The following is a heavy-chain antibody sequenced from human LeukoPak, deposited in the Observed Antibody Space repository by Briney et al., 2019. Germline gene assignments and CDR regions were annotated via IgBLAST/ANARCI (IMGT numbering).Heavy chain of an antibody. D-gene: IGHD6-13*01. CDR1: GYSISSGYY. CDR2: IYHSGST. J-gene: IGHJ5*02. CDR3: ASPSLFDSSSWTRRADWFDP. V-gene: IGHV4-38-2*02. Sequence: SETLSLTCTVSGYSISSGYYWGWIRQPPGKGLEWIGSIYHSGSTYYNPSLKSRVTISVDTSKNQFSLKLSSVTAADTAVYYCASPSLFDSSSWTRRADWFDPWGQGTLVTVSS.